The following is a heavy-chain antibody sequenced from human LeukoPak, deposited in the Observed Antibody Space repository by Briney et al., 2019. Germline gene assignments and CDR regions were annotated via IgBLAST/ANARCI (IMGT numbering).Heavy chain of an antibody. J-gene: IGHJ6*03. CDR3: ARVPYYGSGSYYNGNYYYYYMDV. CDR1: GYSFTSYW. D-gene: IGHD3-10*01. CDR2: IYPGDSDT. Sequence: GESLKISCKSSGYSFTSYWIGWVRQMPGKGLEWMGIIYPGDSDTRYSPSFQGQVTISADKSISTAYLQWSSLKASDTAMYYCARVPYYGSGSYYNGNYYYYYMDVWGKGTTVTISS. V-gene: IGHV5-51*01.